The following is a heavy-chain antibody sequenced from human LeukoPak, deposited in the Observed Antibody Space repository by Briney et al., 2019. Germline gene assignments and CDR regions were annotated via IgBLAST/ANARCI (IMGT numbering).Heavy chain of an antibody. CDR2: INHSGST. J-gene: IGHJ3*02. D-gene: IGHD6-13*01. CDR3: ARDRRSSNFRAFDAFDI. Sequence: PSETLSLTYAVYGGSFSGYYWSWIRQPPGKGLEWIGEINHSGSTNYNPSLKSRVTMSVDTSKNQFSLKLSSVTAADTAVYYCARDRRSSNFRAFDAFDIWGQGTMVTVSS. V-gene: IGHV4-34*01. CDR1: GGSFSGYY.